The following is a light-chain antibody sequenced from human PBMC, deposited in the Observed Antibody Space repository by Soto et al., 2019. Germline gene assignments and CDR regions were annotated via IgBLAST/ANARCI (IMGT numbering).Light chain of an antibody. Sequence: DIRLTQSPSFLSAYVGDRVTITCRASQGINSDLAWYQQRRGKVPRFVMHAASTFQIGVPSRFSGSGSGTVFTLTITILQPEDLATDYCQQMNTFPPPFGKGTKVDI. CDR2: AAS. V-gene: IGKV1-9*01. CDR3: QQMNTFPPP. CDR1: QGINSD. J-gene: IGKJ1*01.